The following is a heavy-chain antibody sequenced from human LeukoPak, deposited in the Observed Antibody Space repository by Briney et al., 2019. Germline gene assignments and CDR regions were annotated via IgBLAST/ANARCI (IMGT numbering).Heavy chain of an antibody. CDR3: ARERMGSGNWYLDL. D-gene: IGHD3-10*01. Sequence: GGSLRLSCAASGFTFSNYWMHWGRQIPGKGVVWVSRIDKDGSNTGHADSVKGRFTISRDNAQNTLYLQMNSQRVEDTAVYYCARERMGSGNWYLDLWGRGTLVTVSS. J-gene: IGHJ2*01. V-gene: IGHV3-74*01. CDR1: GFTFSNYW. CDR2: IDKDGSNT.